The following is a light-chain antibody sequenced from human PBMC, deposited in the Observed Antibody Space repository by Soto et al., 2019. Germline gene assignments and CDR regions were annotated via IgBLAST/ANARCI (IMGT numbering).Light chain of an antibody. Sequence: QSALTQPASVSGSPGQSITISCTGSSDDVGSFNYVSWYQQHPGNAPKLLIYEVSNRPSGVSGRFSASKTGNTASLTISGLQADDEADYFCSSYAGRNIVLFGGGTKLTVL. CDR1: SDDVGSFNY. CDR3: SSYAGRNIVL. V-gene: IGLV2-14*03. CDR2: EVS. J-gene: IGLJ2*01.